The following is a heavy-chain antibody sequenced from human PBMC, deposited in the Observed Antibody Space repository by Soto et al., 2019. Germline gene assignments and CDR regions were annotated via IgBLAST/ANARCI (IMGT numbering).Heavy chain of an antibody. CDR3: ASDLRFLEWLLRPDYYMDV. V-gene: IGHV4-39*01. J-gene: IGHJ6*03. CDR1: GGSISSGGYY. CDR2: IYYSGST. Sequence: SETLSLTCTVSGGSISSGGYYWGWIRQPPGKGLEWIGSIYYSGSTYYNPSLKSRVTISVDTSKNQFSLKLSSVTAADTAVYYCASDLRFLEWLLRPDYYMDVWGKGTTVTVSS. D-gene: IGHD3-3*01.